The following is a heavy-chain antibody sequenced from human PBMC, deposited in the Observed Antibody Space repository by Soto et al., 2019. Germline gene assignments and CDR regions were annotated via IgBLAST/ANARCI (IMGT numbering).Heavy chain of an antibody. Sequence: GASVTVSCQASGYTFTSYGISWVRQAPGQGLEWMGWISAYNGNTNYAQKLQGRVTMTTDTSTSTAYMELRSLRSDDTAVYYCARDFVPYGSGSYGFDYWGQGTLVTVSS. CDR2: ISAYNGNT. V-gene: IGHV1-18*01. CDR3: ARDFVPYGSGSYGFDY. D-gene: IGHD3-10*01. CDR1: GYTFTSYG. J-gene: IGHJ4*02.